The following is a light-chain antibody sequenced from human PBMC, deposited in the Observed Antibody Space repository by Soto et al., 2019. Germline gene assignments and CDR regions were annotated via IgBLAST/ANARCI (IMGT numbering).Light chain of an antibody. CDR1: SSDIGDYNF. CDR3: SSYTSSSTQVV. CDR2: DVS. Sequence: QSALTQPASVSGSPGQSITISCTGTSSDIGDYNFVSWYQQHPGKAPKLMIYDVSNRPSGVSNRFSGSKSGNTASLTISGLQAEDEADYSCSSYTSSSTQVVFGGGTKVTVL. V-gene: IGLV2-14*03. J-gene: IGLJ2*01.